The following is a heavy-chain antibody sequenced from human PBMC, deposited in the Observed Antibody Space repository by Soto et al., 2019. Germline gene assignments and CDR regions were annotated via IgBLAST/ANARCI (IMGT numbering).Heavy chain of an antibody. CDR3: AINHKDYTNYFLNFYGMDV. CDR1: GFTFISYA. D-gene: IGHD4-4*01. V-gene: IGHV3-23*01. J-gene: IGHJ6*02. Sequence: EVQLLESGGGLVQPGGSLRLSCAASGFTFISYAMSWVRQAPGKGLEWVSTISGSGGSTYYADSVKGRFTISRDNSKNTLYLQMNSLRAADTAVYYCAINHKDYTNYFLNFYGMDVWGQGTTVTVSS. CDR2: ISGSGGST.